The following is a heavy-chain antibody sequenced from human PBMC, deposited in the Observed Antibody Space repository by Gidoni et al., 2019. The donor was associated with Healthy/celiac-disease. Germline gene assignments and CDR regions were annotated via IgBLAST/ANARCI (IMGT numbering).Heavy chain of an antibody. D-gene: IGHD6-25*01. CDR2: ICTSGTI. V-gene: IGHV4-4*07. Sequence: QVQLQESSPGLVKPSETLSLTCTISGGSISVYYWNWSRQPAGKGLEWIGRICTSGTIDYNPSLKSRVTMSVDTSKKQFSLNMNSVTAADTAVYFCARASGYYYGMDVWGQGTTVTVSS. J-gene: IGHJ6*02. CDR3: ARASGYYYGMDV. CDR1: GGSISVYY.